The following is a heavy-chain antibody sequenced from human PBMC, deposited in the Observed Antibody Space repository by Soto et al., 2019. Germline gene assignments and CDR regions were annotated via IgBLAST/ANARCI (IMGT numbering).Heavy chain of an antibody. V-gene: IGHV4-59*01. Sequence: SETLSLTCTVSGGSISMYYWSWIRQPPGKGLEWIGYIYYSGSTNYNPSLKSRVTISVDTSKNQFSLKLSSVTAADTAVYYCARAKQDYGGNNWFDPWGQGTLVTVSS. CDR3: ARAKQDYGGNNWFDP. D-gene: IGHD4-17*01. CDR2: IYYSGST. CDR1: GGSISMYY. J-gene: IGHJ5*02.